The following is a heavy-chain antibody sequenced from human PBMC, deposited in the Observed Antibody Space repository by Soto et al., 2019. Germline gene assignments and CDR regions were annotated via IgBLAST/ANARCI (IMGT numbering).Heavy chain of an antibody. CDR3: ARYYYDSSYLSGFDP. Sequence: GESLKISCKGSGYIFTSYWIGWVRQMPGKGLEWMGIIYPGDSDTRYSPSFQGQVTISADKSVSTAYLQWSSLKASDTAMYYCARYYYDSSYLSGFDPWGQGTLVTVSS. D-gene: IGHD3-22*01. CDR1: GYIFTSYW. J-gene: IGHJ5*02. CDR2: IYPGDSDT. V-gene: IGHV5-51*01.